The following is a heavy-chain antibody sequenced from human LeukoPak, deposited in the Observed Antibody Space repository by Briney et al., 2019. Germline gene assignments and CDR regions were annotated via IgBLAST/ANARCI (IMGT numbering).Heavy chain of an antibody. D-gene: IGHD6-13*01. CDR1: GGSLSSGDYY. V-gene: IGHV4-30-4*08. J-gene: IGHJ4*02. CDR2: IYPSGST. Sequence: SQTLSLTCTASGGSLSSGDYYWSWIRQPPGKGREWIGYIYPSGSTYYTPSDKSRVTISVNTSKTQFSLKLRSVTGADTAVYYCGREGEIAAAGTFRHWGQGTLVTVSS. CDR3: GREGEIAAAGTFRH.